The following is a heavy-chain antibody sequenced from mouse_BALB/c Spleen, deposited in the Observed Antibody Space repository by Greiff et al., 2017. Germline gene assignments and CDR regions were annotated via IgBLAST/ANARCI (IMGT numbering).Heavy chain of an antibody. CDR2: IDPSDSYT. V-gene: IGHV1S127*01. CDR3: TRSGLHYAMDY. D-gene: IGHD2-4*01. Sequence: VQLQQPGAELVKPGASVKMSCKASGYTFTSYWMHWVKQRPGQGLEWIGTIDPSDSYTSYNQKFKGKATLTVDTSSSTAYMQLSSLTSEDSAVYYCTRSGLHYAMDYWGQGTSVTVSS. J-gene: IGHJ4*01. CDR1: GYTFTSYW.